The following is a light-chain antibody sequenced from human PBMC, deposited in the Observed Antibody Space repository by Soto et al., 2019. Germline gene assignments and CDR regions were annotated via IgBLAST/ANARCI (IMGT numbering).Light chain of an antibody. CDR3: SSYAANDNVV. CDR1: ISDVGAYNY. V-gene: IGLV2-8*01. Sequence: SVLPQPPSASGSPGQSVAISCAGTISDVGAYNYVCWYQQHPGKAPKLMIYEVNKRPSGVPDRFSGSKSGNTASLTVSGLQAEDEADYYCSSYAANDNVVFGGGTKVTVL. CDR2: EVN. J-gene: IGLJ2*01.